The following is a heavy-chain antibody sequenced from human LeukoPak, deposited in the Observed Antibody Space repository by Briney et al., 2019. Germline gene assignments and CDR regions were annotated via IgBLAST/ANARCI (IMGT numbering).Heavy chain of an antibody. CDR2: ISNSSSTI. J-gene: IGHJ4*02. D-gene: IGHD3-22*01. V-gene: IGHV3-48*02. Sequence: PGGSLRLSCAASGFTFSSYSMNCVRQAPGRGGEWVSYISNSSSTIYYADSVKGRFTISRDNAKNSLYLQMNSLRDEDTAVYYCARFPHYYDSSGYSFWGQGTLVSVSS. CDR3: ARFPHYYDSSGYSF. CDR1: GFTFSSYS.